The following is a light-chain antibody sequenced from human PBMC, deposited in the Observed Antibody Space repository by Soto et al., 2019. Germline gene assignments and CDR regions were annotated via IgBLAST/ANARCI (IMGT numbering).Light chain of an antibody. CDR3: SSYTSSSTLV. CDR2: EVS. J-gene: IGLJ1*01. Sequence: QSALTQPASVSGSPGQSITISCTGTNSDVGAYPYVSWYQQHPGKAPKLMIYEVSNRPSGVSNRFSGSKSGNTASLTISGLQAEDEADYYCSSYTSSSTLVFGTGTKLTVL. CDR1: NSDVGAYPY. V-gene: IGLV2-14*01.